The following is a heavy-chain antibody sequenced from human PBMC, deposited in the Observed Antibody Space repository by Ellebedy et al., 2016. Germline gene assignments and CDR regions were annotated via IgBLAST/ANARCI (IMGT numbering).Heavy chain of an antibody. D-gene: IGHD5-12*01. CDR3: ARAQGYSGYFWGAFDI. CDR1: GFTFSSYG. CDR2: IWYDGSNK. J-gene: IGHJ3*02. V-gene: IGHV3-33*08. Sequence: GGSLRLSCAASGFTFSSYGMHWVRQAPGKGLEWVAVIWYDGSNKYYADSVKGRFTISRDNSKNTLYLQMNSLRAEDTAVYYCARAQGYSGYFWGAFDIWGQGTMVTVSS.